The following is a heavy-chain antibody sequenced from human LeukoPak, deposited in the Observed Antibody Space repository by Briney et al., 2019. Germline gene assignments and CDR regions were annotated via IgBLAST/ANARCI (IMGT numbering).Heavy chain of an antibody. J-gene: IGHJ4*02. Sequence: SETLSLTCTVSGGSISDYYWTWIRQPPGEGLEWLGYIYYSGTTNYNPSLKSRVTMSADTSKNHFSLKLSSVTAADTAVYYCARHAPYGDFDYWGQGTLVTVSS. V-gene: IGHV4-59*08. CDR3: ARHAPYGDFDY. D-gene: IGHD4-17*01. CDR1: GGSISDYY. CDR2: IYYSGTT.